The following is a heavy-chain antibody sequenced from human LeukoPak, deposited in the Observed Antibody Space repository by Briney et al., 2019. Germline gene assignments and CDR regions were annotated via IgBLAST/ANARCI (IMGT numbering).Heavy chain of an antibody. V-gene: IGHV4-59*08. CDR2: IYHSGST. Sequence: SETLSLTCTVSGGSISSYYWSWIRQPPGKGLEWIGSIYHSGSTYYNPSLKSRVTISVDTSKNQFSLKLSSVTAADTAVYYCARADTQDAFDIWGQGTMVTVSS. CDR1: GGSISSYY. D-gene: IGHD3-16*01. CDR3: ARADTQDAFDI. J-gene: IGHJ3*02.